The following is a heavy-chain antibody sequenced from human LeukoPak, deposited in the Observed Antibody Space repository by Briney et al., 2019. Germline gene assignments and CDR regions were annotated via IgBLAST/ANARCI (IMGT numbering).Heavy chain of an antibody. CDR2: IKQDGSEE. V-gene: IGHV3-7*01. D-gene: IGHD2-15*01. Sequence: GGSLRLSCAASGFTFSSYAMSWVRQAPGKGLEWVANIKQDGSEENYVDSVKGRFTISRDNAKHSLYLQMNNLRAEDTAVYYCYCAVEDYWGQGTLVTVSS. CDR1: GFTFSSYA. CDR3: YCAVEDY. J-gene: IGHJ4*02.